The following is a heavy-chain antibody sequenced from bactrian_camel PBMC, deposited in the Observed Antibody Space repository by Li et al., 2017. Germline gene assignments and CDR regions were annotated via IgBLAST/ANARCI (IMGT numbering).Heavy chain of an antibody. J-gene: IGHJ4*01. Sequence: DVQLVESGGGWVQPGGSLRLSCATSGFTWSGSAMYWVRKGPGKGFEWISTIWITTGSTVHADSVKGRFTISRDNARKMVYLQMNSLKSEDTALYYCPSDMGLGWWQYNYWGQGTQVTVS. CDR1: GFTWSGSA. V-gene: IGHV3S35*01. CDR3: PSDMGLGWWQYNY. CDR2: IWITTGST. D-gene: IGHD7*01.